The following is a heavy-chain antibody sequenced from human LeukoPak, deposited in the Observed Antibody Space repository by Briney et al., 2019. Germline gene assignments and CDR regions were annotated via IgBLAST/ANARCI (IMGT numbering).Heavy chain of an antibody. Sequence: GGSLILSCAASGFIFSNYAMSWVRQVPGRGLEWVSTISSRGDSTYVADSVKGRFTISRDNSKNSLYLQMNTGRAEDTAVYYCVKGPRPDITVAHTVENWGQGTLVAVSS. J-gene: IGHJ4*02. CDR2: ISSRGDST. D-gene: IGHD6-19*01. V-gene: IGHV3-23*01. CDR1: GFIFSNYA. CDR3: VKGPRPDITVAHTVEN.